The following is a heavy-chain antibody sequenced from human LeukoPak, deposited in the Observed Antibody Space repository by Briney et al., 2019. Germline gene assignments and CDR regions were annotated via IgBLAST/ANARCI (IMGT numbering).Heavy chain of an antibody. V-gene: IGHV4-39*01. CDR3: ARLSTATPHAFDI. D-gene: IGHD4-17*01. CDR2: IYYSGST. CDR1: GGSISSSSYY. Sequence: ETLSLTCTVSGGSISSSSYYWGWIRQPPGKGLEWIGSIYYSGSTYYNPSLKSRVTISVDTSKNQFSLKRSSVTAADTAVYYCARLSTATPHAFDIWGQGTMVTVSS. J-gene: IGHJ3*02.